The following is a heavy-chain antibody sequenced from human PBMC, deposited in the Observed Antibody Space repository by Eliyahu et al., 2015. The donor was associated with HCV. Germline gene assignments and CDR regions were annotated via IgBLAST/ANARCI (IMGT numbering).Heavy chain of an antibody. CDR2: IYPGDSDT. V-gene: IGHV5-51*01. D-gene: IGHD6-13*01. CDR1: GYNFNTYW. CDR3: ARLYSSRWMDV. Sequence: EVQLVQSGAEVKKPGESLKXSCKGSGYNFNTYWXGWVRQMPGKGLEWMGVIYPGDSDTRYSPSFQGQVTISADKSISTAYLQWSSLKASDTAMYFCARLYSSRWMDVWGQGTTVTVSS. J-gene: IGHJ6*02.